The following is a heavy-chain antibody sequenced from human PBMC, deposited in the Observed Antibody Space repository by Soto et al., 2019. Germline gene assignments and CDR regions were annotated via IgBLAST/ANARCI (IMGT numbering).Heavy chain of an antibody. CDR1: GFTFSGYW. Sequence: GGSLRLSCAASGFTFSGYWIHWVRQAPGKGLVWVSPINSDGSSTSYADSVKGRFTISRDNAKNTLYLQMNSLRDEDTAVSSCARDRGSYFDYWGQGTLVTVSS. V-gene: IGHV3-74*01. CDR2: INSDGSST. J-gene: IGHJ4*02. D-gene: IGHD1-26*01. CDR3: ARDRGSYFDY.